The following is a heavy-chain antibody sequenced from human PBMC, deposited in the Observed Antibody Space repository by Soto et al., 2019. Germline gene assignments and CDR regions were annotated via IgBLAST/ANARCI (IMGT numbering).Heavy chain of an antibody. CDR1: GGTFSSYA. V-gene: IGHV1-69*12. CDR2: IIPIFGTA. J-gene: IGHJ6*02. CDR3: ARFLGKSGCITIFGVVRPDYGMDV. Sequence: QVQLVQSGAEVKKPGSSVKVSCKASGGTFSSYAISWVRQAPGQGLEWMGGIIPIFGTANYAQKFQGRVTITADESTSTAYMELSSLRSEDTAVYYCARFLGKSGCITIFGVVRPDYGMDVWGQGTTVTVSS. D-gene: IGHD3-3*01.